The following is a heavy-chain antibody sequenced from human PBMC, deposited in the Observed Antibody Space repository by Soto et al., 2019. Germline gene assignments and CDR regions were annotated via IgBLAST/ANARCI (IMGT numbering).Heavy chain of an antibody. V-gene: IGHV3-30*18. D-gene: IGHD1-26*01. J-gene: IGHJ4*02. CDR2: ISYDGSNK. CDR3: AKDPGVGATTLPYFDY. Sequence: GGSLRLSCAASGFTFSSYGMHWVRQAPGKGLEWVAVISYDGSNKYYADSVKGRFTISRDNSKNTLYLQMNSLRAEDTAVYYCAKDPGVGATTLPYFDYWGQGTLVTVSS. CDR1: GFTFSSYG.